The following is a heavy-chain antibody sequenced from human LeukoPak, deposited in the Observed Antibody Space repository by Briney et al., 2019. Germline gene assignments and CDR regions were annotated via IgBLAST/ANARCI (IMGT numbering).Heavy chain of an antibody. CDR2: IISNAYGGTT. D-gene: IGHD3-3*01. CDR3: TRDGAVLRFLEWLTKFDY. Sequence: GRSLRLSCTASGFTFCDYAMSWLRQAPGKGLEWVGFIISNAYGGTTEYAAIVKGRFTISRDDSKSISYLHMHSLKTEDTAVYYCTRDGAVLRFLEWLTKFDYWGQGTLVTVSS. CDR1: GFTFCDYA. V-gene: IGHV3-49*03. J-gene: IGHJ4*02.